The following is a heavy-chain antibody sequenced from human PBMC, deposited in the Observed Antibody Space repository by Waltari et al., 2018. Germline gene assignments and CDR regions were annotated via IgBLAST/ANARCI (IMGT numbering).Heavy chain of an antibody. CDR3: ATGFVRSYYYFDY. CDR2: INPNSGGT. V-gene: IGHV1-2*02. CDR1: GYTFTGYY. D-gene: IGHD3-10*01. Sequence: QVQLVQSGAEVKKPGASVKVSCKASGYTFTGYYMHWVRQAPGQGLEWVGWINPNSGGTNYAQNFQGRVTMSRDTSISTAYMELSRLRSDDTAVYYGATGFVRSYYYFDYWGQGTLVTVSS. J-gene: IGHJ4*02.